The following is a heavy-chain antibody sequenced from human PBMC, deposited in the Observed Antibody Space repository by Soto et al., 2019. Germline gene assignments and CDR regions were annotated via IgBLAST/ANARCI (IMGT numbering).Heavy chain of an antibody. D-gene: IGHD6-6*01. CDR3: ARRSSIAVSGTFDX. Sequence: PSETLSLTCTVSGGSISSYYWSWIRQPPGKGLEWILYIYYSGSTNYNPALKSRVTISVDTSKKQFSLKLSSVTAADTAVYYCARRSSIAVSGTFDXWGQGTMVTVS. CDR2: IYYSGST. V-gene: IGHV4-59*01. J-gene: IGHJ3*02. CDR1: GGSISSYY.